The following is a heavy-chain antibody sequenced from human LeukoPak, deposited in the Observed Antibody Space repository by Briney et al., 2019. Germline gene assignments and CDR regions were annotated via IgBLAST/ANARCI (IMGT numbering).Heavy chain of an antibody. CDR2: IRQDGSEK. V-gene: IGHV3-7*01. D-gene: IGHD6-6*01. CDR3: ARMSIAAHFDY. J-gene: IGHJ4*02. CDR1: GFTFSSYW. Sequence: GGSLRLSCAASGFTFSSYWMSWVRQAPGKGLEWVANIRQDGSEKYYVDSVKGRFTISRDNAKNSLYLQMNSLRAEDTAVYYCARMSIAAHFDYWGQGTLVTVSS.